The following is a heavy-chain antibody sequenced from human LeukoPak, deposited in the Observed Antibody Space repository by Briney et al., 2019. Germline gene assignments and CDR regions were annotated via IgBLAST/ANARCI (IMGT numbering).Heavy chain of an antibody. D-gene: IGHD4-23*01. CDR3: ARVDFGNSVDWFDP. CDR2: ISAYNGNT. Sequence: ASVKVPCKTSGYIFISYGISWVRQAPGQGLEWMGWISAYNGNTNYAQEFQGRVTMTTDTSTSTAYMELRSLRSDDTAVYYCARVDFGNSVDWFDPWGQGTLVTVSS. V-gene: IGHV1-18*01. J-gene: IGHJ5*02. CDR1: GYIFISYG.